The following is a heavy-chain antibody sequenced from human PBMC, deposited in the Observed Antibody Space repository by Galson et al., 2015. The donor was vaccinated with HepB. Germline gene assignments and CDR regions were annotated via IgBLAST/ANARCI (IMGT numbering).Heavy chain of an antibody. D-gene: IGHD3-16*01. V-gene: IGHV1-2*04. CDR3: ARGGRLGEFTPGYFDY. CDR2: INPNSGGT. Sequence: SCKASGYTFTGYYMHWVRQAPGQGLEWMGWINPNSGGTNYAQKFQGWVTMTRDTSISTAYMELSRLRSDDTAVYYCARGGRLGEFTPGYFDYWGQGTTVTVSS. J-gene: IGHJ4*03. CDR1: GYTFTGYY.